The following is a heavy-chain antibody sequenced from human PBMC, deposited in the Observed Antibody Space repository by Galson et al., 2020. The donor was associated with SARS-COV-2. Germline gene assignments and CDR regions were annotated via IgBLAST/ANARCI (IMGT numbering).Heavy chain of an antibody. CDR3: ARGLEWLLNDY. CDR1: GFTFSSYS. V-gene: IGHV3-48*04. CDR2: ISSSSSTI. Sequence: GGSLRLSCAASGFTFSSYSMNWVRQAPGKGREWVSYISSSSSTIYYADSVKGRFTISRDNAKNSLYLQMNSLRAEDTAVYYCARGLEWLLNDYWGQGTLVTVSS. J-gene: IGHJ4*02. D-gene: IGHD3-3*01.